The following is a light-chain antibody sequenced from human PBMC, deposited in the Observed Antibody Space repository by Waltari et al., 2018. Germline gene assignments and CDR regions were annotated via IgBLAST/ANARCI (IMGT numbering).Light chain of an antibody. CDR3: QQLNSFPYT. CDR1: QGVRTW. CDR2: AAS. J-gene: IGKJ2*01. V-gene: IGKV1-12*01. Sequence: DIQLTQSPSSVSASVGDRVIITCRASQGVRTWLAWYQQKPGEAPKLLIYAASSLLSGVPSRFTGSGSGTDFALTINNLQPDDFATYYCQQLNSFPYTFGQGTKLDIK.